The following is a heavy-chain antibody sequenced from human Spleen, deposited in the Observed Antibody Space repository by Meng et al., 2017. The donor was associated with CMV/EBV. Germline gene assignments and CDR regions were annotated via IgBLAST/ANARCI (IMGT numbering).Heavy chain of an antibody. D-gene: IGHD1-1*01. CDR1: GFIFSKYG. V-gene: IGHV3-30*18. CDR3: GKDDSGTIDY. CDR2: ISNDGSDK. Sequence: QVQLGESGGGVVQPGTSLRLSCVVSGFIFSKYGMHWVRQAPGKGLEWMSVISNDGSDKHYIDAVKGRFTISRDNSKNTLFLQMNSLKPEDTGIYYCGKDDSGTIDYWGQGTLVTVSS. J-gene: IGHJ4*02.